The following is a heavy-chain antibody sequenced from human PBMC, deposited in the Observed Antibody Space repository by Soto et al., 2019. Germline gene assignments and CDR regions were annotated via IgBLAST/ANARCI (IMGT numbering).Heavy chain of an antibody. CDR3: AAWSRSNWFDS. Sequence: EVQLVESGGDLVQPGGSLRLSCAGSGFTFSTFWLGWVRQVPGNWLEWVANIHDDESEKSYGDSVKGRFTISRDNSKNSLYLQMSSRRADDTAVYDCAAWSRSNWFDSWGQGTMVTVSS. J-gene: IGHJ5*01. CDR2: IHDDESEK. CDR1: GFTFSTFW. D-gene: IGHD2-8*02. V-gene: IGHV3-7*03.